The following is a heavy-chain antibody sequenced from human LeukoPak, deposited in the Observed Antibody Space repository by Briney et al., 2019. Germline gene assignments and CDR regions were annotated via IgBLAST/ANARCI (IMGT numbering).Heavy chain of an antibody. CDR3: ARRARSSYCSSNSCYTGWFDP. CDR1: GYSFTSYW. D-gene: IGHD2-2*02. V-gene: IGHV5-51*01. CDR2: IYPGDSDT. J-gene: IGHJ5*02. Sequence: GESLKISCKGSGYSFTSYWIGWVRQMPGKGLEWMGIIYPGDSDTRYSPSFQGQVTISADKSISTAYLQWSSLKASDTAMYYCARRARSSYCSSNSCYTGWFDPWGQGTLVTVSS.